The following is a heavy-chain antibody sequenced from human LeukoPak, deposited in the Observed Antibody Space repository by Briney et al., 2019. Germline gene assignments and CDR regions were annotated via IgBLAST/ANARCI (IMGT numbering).Heavy chain of an antibody. CDR3: ARDHRQSMIAAFDP. V-gene: IGHV1-18*01. CDR1: GYTFTSYG. D-gene: IGHD2-21*01. Sequence: ASVKVSCKASGYTFTSYGINWVRQAPGQGLEWMGWISTYNGYTNYAQKLQDRVTMTTDTSTSTAYMELRSLRSDDTAVYYCARDHRQSMIAAFDPWGQGTLVTVSS. J-gene: IGHJ5*02. CDR2: ISTYNGYT.